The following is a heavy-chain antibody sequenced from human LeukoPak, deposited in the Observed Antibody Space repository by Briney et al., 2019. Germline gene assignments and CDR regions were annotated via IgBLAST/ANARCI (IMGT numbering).Heavy chain of an antibody. CDR3: ARESYYYDSSGYHNYGMDV. V-gene: IGHV3-64*01. J-gene: IGHJ6*02. Sequence: GGSLRLSCAASGFTFSSYAMHWVRQAPGKGLEYVSAISSNGGSTYYANSVKGRFTISRDNSKNTLYLQMGSLRAEDMAVYYCARESYYYDSSGYHNYGMDVWGQGTTVTVSS. D-gene: IGHD3-22*01. CDR2: ISSNGGST. CDR1: GFTFSSYA.